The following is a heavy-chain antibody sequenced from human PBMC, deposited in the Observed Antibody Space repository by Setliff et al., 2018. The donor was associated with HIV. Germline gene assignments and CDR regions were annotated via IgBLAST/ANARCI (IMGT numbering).Heavy chain of an antibody. V-gene: IGHV1-2*02. J-gene: IGHJ6*02. CDR2: VNPNSGDA. Sequence: ASVKVSCKASGGTFSSYTFSWVRQAPGQGLEWLGWVNPNSGDAIYAQNFQGRVTMTRDTSINAAYMELRGLRSDDTAVYYCARNFGLSPSGKYYYYYGMDIWGQGTTVTVSS. D-gene: IGHD3-10*01. CDR1: GGTFSSYT. CDR3: ARNFGLSPSGKYYYYYGMDI.